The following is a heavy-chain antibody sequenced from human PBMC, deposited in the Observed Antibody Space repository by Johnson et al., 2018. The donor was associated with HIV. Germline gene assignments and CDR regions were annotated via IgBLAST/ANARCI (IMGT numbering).Heavy chain of an antibody. CDR2: IKSKTDGATT. CDR1: GFTFSNAW. V-gene: IGHV3-15*01. CDR3: TTDRVGSGSHDAFDI. Sequence: VQLVESGGGLVKPGGSLRLSCTVSGFTFSNAWMNWVRQAPRKGLEWVGRIKSKTDGATTDYAAPVKGRFIISRDDSKNTLYLQMNSLKSEDTAVYYCTTDRVGSGSHDAFDIWGQGTIVTVSS. J-gene: IGHJ3*02. D-gene: IGHD1-26*01.